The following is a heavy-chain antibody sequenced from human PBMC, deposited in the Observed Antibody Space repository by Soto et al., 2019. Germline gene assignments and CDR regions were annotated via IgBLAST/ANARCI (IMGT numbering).Heavy chain of an antibody. D-gene: IGHD6-6*01. CDR2: FCYDGIT. CDR3: LTLSIEPRVLMYPFGY. J-gene: IGHJ4*01. Sequence: PSETLSLTCTVSVDSTSSNSHSWGWFCHPPGKGLKSIATFCYDGITCSIPSFKSRVSVSLDTSKIQFSLSWSFVTAADSVVDFWLTLSIEPRVLMYPFGYWGLGTLVTASS. CDR1: VDSTSSNSHS. V-gene: IGHV4-39*01.